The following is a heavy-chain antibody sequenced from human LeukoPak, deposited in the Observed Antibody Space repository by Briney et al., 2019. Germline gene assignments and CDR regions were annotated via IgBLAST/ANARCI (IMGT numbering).Heavy chain of an antibody. D-gene: IGHD6-19*01. Sequence: PGGSLRLSCAASGFTFSSYSMNWVRQAPGKGLEWVSSISSSSSYIYYADSVKGRFTISRDNAKNSLYLQMNSLRAEDTAVYYCASESDSSAFRDAFDIWGQGTMVTVSS. CDR2: ISSSSSYI. V-gene: IGHV3-21*04. CDR3: ASESDSSAFRDAFDI. J-gene: IGHJ3*02. CDR1: GFTFSSYS.